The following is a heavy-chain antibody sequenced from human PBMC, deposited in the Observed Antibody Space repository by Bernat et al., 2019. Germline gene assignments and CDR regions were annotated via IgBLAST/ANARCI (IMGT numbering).Heavy chain of an antibody. V-gene: IGHV3-43*02. J-gene: IGHJ3*02. CDR2: ISGDGGST. Sequence: VQLVESGGGVVQPGGSLRLSCAASGFTFDDYAMHWVRQAPGKGLGWVSLISGDGGSTYYADSVKGRFTISRDNSKNSLYLQMNSLRTEDTALYYCAKDPYYYGSGSDAFDIWGQGTMVTVSS. CDR1: GFTFDDYA. CDR3: AKDPYYYGSGSDAFDI. D-gene: IGHD3-10*01.